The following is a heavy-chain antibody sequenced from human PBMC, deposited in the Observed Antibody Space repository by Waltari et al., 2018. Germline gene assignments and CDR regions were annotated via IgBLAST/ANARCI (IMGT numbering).Heavy chain of an antibody. D-gene: IGHD4-4*01. CDR1: GFTFTDHY. CDR3: AIVRDDYNPQPFDY. CDR2: ISSNMRYT. J-gene: IGHJ4*02. V-gene: IGHV3-11*06. Sequence: QVQLVESGGGLVRPGGSLRLSCAASGFTFTDHYMSWIRQGPGKGLEWVSFISSNMRYTNDADSVKGRFVISRENTKNSLYLQMNSLRADDTAVYYCAIVRDDYNPQPFDYWGPGTLVTVSP.